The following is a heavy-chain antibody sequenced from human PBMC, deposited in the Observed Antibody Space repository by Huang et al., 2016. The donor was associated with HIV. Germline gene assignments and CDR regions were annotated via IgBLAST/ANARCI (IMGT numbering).Heavy chain of an antibody. V-gene: IGHV4-39*01. D-gene: IGHD4-17*01. J-gene: IGHJ6*03. Sequence: QLQLQESGPGLVKPSETLSLTCTVSGGSISSMSYYWGWIRQSPGKCLEWIVSIYYIGNGYYNPSLKSRVTMSVDRSSNQFSLKMHSVTAADTAVYYCASRTTVTTTSNYHYFYMDVWGKGTTVIVSS. CDR2: IYYIGNG. CDR1: GGSISSMSYY. CDR3: ASRTTVTTTSNYHYFYMDV.